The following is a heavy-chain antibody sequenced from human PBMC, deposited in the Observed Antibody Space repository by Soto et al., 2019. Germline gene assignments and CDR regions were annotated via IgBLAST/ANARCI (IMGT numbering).Heavy chain of an antibody. CDR2: TYYRSKWYK. CDR3: ARDPPSSSSLDY. D-gene: IGHD6-13*01. J-gene: IGHJ4*02. V-gene: IGHV6-1*01. Sequence: SQTLSLTPAISRDSPSSNSAAWNWIRQPQSRGLEWLGRTYYRSKWYKDYAVSVKSRITINTAKSKNQFSLQLNSVNPGETAVYYCARDPPSSSSLDYWGQGTLVTVSS. CDR1: RDSPSSNSAA.